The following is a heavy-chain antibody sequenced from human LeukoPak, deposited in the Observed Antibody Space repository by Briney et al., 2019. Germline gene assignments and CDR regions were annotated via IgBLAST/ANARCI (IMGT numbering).Heavy chain of an antibody. J-gene: IGHJ5*02. D-gene: IGHD3-10*01. V-gene: IGHV4-59*01. Sequence: PSETLSLTCTVFGASISSYYWSWIRQPPGKGLEWIGYSYYTGSVNYNPSLKSRVTISVDTSKNQFSLKLSSVTAADTAVYYCVRVAGRWFGEVFRDWLDPWGQGALVTVSS. CDR1: GASISSYY. CDR2: SYYTGSV. CDR3: VRVAGRWFGEVFRDWLDP.